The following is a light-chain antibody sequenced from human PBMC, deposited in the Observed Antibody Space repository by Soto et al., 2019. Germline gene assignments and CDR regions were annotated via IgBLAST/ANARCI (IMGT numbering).Light chain of an antibody. J-gene: IGLJ1*01. V-gene: IGLV2-14*01. CDR3: SSYTSSSRV. Sequence: QSALTQPASVSGSTGQSFTISGTGTSSDVGGYNYVSWYQQHPGKAPKLMIYEVSNRPSGLSNRFSGSKSGNTASLTISGLQAEDEADYYSSSYTSSSRVFGTGTKLTVL. CDR1: SSDVGGYNY. CDR2: EVS.